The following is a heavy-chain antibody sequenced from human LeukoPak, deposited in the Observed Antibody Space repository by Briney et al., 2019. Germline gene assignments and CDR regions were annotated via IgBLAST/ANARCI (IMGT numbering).Heavy chain of an antibody. CDR2: MKQDGSEK. CDR3: ARDLGHTGYDLYDY. J-gene: IGHJ4*02. CDR1: GINFRGYW. V-gene: IGHV3-7*01. Sequence: GGSLRLSCAVSGINFRGYWMAWVRQAPGKGLEWVANMKQDGSEKYYVDSVKGRFTISRDNAKNSLYLEMNSPRVEDTAVYYCARDLGHTGYDLYDYWGQGTLVTVSS. D-gene: IGHD5-12*01.